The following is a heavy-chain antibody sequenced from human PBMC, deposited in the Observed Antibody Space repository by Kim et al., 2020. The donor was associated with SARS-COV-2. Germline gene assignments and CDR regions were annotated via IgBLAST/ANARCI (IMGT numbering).Heavy chain of an antibody. V-gene: IGHV3-33*01. J-gene: IGHJ4*02. CDR1: GFTFISYG. Sequence: GGSLRPSCAASGFTFISYGMHWVRQAPGKGLEWVAVIWYDGNNKYYADSVKGRFTISRENSKSTLYLQMNSLRAEDTAVYYCARDGGFYPPAAGHFDYWGQGTLVTVSS. D-gene: IGHD6-13*01. CDR3: ARDGGFYPPAAGHFDY. CDR2: IWYDGNNK.